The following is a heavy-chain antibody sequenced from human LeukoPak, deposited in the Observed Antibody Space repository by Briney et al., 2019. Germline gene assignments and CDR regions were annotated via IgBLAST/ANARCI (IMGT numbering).Heavy chain of an antibody. D-gene: IGHD2-21*01. J-gene: IGHJ1*01. Sequence: ASVKVSCKASGYTFTSYGISWVRQAPGQGLEWMGWISAYNGNTNYAQKLQGRVTMTTDTSTSTAYMELRSLRSDDTAVYYCARAPRGAYCGGDCGSQHWGQGTLVTVPS. CDR1: GYTFTSYG. CDR3: ARAPRGAYCGGDCGSQH. CDR2: ISAYNGNT. V-gene: IGHV1-18*01.